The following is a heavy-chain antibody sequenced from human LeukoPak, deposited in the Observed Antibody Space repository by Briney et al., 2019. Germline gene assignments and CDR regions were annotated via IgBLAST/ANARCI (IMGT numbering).Heavy chain of an antibody. CDR3: ASRLSYAIPKDAFDI. CDR2: IYSGGST. J-gene: IGHJ3*02. Sequence: GGSLRLSCAASGFTVSSNYMSWVRQAPGKGLEWVSVIYSGGSTYYADSVKGRFTISRDNSKNTLYLQMNSLRAEDTAVYYCASRLSYAIPKDAFDIWGQGTMVTVSS. CDR1: GFTVSSNY. D-gene: IGHD2-8*01. V-gene: IGHV3-66*02.